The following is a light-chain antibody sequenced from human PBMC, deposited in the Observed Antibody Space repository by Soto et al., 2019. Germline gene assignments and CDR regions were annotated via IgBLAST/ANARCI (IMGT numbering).Light chain of an antibody. CDR1: QSVGNN. CDR3: QQHANWPLT. CDR2: EAS. Sequence: EIVLTQPPATLSLSPGERATLSCRASQSVGNNLAWYQQKPGQAPGLLIYEASTRATGIPARFSGSGSGTDFTLTISSLEPEDFAVYYCQQHANWPLTFGGGTKVEIK. V-gene: IGKV3-11*01. J-gene: IGKJ4*01.